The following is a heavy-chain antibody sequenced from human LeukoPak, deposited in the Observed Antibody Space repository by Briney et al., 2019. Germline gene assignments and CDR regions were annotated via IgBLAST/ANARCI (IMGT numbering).Heavy chain of an antibody. D-gene: IGHD6-19*01. V-gene: IGHV4-39*01. CDR3: ARAGNGWPGYFDY. Sequence: SETLSLTCTVSGGSISSSSYYWAWIRQPPGKGLEWIGSIFYSGTTFYNPSLKSRITIFVDTSKNQFSLKLNSVTAADTAVYYCARAGNGWPGYFDYWGQGTLVTVSS. J-gene: IGHJ4*02. CDR1: GGSISSSSYY. CDR2: IFYSGTT.